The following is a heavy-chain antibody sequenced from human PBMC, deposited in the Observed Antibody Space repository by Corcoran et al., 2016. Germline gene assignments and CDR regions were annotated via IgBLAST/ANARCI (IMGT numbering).Heavy chain of an antibody. CDR2: ISSSSSYI. V-gene: IGHV3-21*01. CDR3: ARLVGIDSGPNYKQWFGELFPYYYGMDV. Sequence: EVQLVESGGGLVKPGGSLRLSCAASGFTFSSYSMNWVRQAPGKGLAWVSSISSSSSYIYYADSVKGRFTISRDNAKNSLYLQMNSLRAEDKAVYDCARLVGIDSGPNYKQWFGELFPYYYGMDVWGQGTTVTVSS. CDR1: GFTFSSYS. D-gene: IGHD3-10*01. J-gene: IGHJ6*02.